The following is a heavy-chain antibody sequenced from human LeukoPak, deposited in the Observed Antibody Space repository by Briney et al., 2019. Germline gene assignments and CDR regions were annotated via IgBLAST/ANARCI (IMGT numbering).Heavy chain of an antibody. D-gene: IGHD6-19*01. CDR3: AKGAVAGYFDY. V-gene: IGHV3-30*18. CDR1: GFTLSTYG. Sequence: GGSLRPSCAPSGFTLSTYGMHWVRPADGKGRGWVAVISYDGSNKYYADSVKGRFTISRDNSKNTLYLQMNSLRAEDTAVYYCAKGAVAGYFDYWGQGTLVTVSS. J-gene: IGHJ4*02. CDR2: ISYDGSNK.